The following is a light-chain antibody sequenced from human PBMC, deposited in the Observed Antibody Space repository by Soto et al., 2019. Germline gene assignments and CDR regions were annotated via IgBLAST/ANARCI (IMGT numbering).Light chain of an antibody. CDR2: AAS. CDR3: QPLNSYPIT. J-gene: IGKJ5*01. CDR1: QGIRND. V-gene: IGKV1-6*01. Sequence: ASHMAQAASSLAASVGDRLTMACGASQGIRNDLGWYQQEPGKAPKLLIYAASSLESGVPSRFSGSGSGTDFTLTLSRLPPQAFAPHNCQPLNSYPITIAQGTRLEIK.